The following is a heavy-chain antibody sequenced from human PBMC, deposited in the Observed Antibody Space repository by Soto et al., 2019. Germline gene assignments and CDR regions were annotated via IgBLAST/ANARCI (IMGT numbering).Heavy chain of an antibody. D-gene: IGHD6-13*01. Sequence: SETLSLTCTVSGGSISSSIYYWDWIRQPPGKGLEWIGSIYYSGSTYYNPSLKSRVTISVDTSKNQFSLKLSSVTAADTAVYYCARRKGAGPDYWGQGTLVTVS. CDR3: ARRKGAGPDY. V-gene: IGHV4-39*01. J-gene: IGHJ4*02. CDR2: IYYSGST. CDR1: GGSISSSIYY.